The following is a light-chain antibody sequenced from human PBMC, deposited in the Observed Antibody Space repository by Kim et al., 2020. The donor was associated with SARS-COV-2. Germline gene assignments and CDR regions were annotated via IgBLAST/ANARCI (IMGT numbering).Light chain of an antibody. J-gene: IGKJ1*01. V-gene: IGKV3-15*01. CDR2: GAS. CDR1: QRVSRN. CDR3: QQYNDWRT. Sequence: EIVMTQSPATLSVSPGERATLSCRASQRVSRNLAWYQQKPGQTPRLLIYGASTRATGIPARFSGSGSGTEFTLTINSLQSEDFAIYYCQQYNDWRTFGHGTKVDIK.